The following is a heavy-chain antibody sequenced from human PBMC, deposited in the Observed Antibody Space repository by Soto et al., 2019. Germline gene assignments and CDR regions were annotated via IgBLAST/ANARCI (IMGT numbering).Heavy chain of an antibody. CDR3: ARLYAPTQRWLVLFDFEY. Sequence: QVQLQESGPGLVEPSGTLSLTCAVSGGSISSNNWWSWVRQSPGKGLEWIGETYYGGSPNYNPSLKSRVTMSVDRPKNQFSLRLTSVTAADTAVYYCARLYAPTQRWLVLFDFEYWGQGTPVTVSS. J-gene: IGHJ4*02. CDR1: GGSISSNNW. D-gene: IGHD6-19*01. V-gene: IGHV4-4*02. CDR2: TYYGGSP.